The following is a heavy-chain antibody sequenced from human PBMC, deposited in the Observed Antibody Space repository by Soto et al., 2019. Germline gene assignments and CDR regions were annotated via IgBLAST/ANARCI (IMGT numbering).Heavy chain of an antibody. Sequence: QVQLVQSGAEVKKPGASVKVSCKASGYTFTNFGISWVRQAPGQGLESMGWISAYNGNTNYAQNFQGRVTMTTDTSTSTAYMELSCQRSDDTDVYYCARGGTLIDYWGQGTLVTVSS. CDR2: ISAYNGNT. J-gene: IGHJ4*02. CDR1: GYTFTNFG. CDR3: ARGGTLIDY. V-gene: IGHV1-18*01.